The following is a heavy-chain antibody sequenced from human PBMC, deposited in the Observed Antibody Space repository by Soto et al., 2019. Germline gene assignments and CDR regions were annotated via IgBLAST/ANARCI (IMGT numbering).Heavy chain of an antibody. J-gene: IGHJ6*03. CDR2: IRSKANSYAT. CDR1: GFTFSGSA. V-gene: IGHV3-73*01. Sequence: EVQLVESGRGLVQPGGSLKLSCAASGFTFSGSAMHWVRQASGKGLEWVGRIRSKANSYATAYAASVKGRFTISRDDSKNTAYLQMNSLKTEDTAVYYCTTDYYYYYMDVWGKGTTVTVSS. CDR3: TTDYYYYYMDV.